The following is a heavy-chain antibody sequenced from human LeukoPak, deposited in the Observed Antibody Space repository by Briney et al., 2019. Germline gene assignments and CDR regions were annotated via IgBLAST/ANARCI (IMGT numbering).Heavy chain of an antibody. D-gene: IGHD3-3*01. CDR2: IYHSGST. Sequence: PSGTLSLTCAVSGGSISSSNWWSWVRQPPGKGLEWIGEIYHSGSTNYNPSLKSRVTISVDKSKNQFSLKLSSVTAADTAVYYCARAPRPNFGVVMSTWFDPWGQGTLVTVSS. J-gene: IGHJ5*02. CDR1: GGSISSSNW. CDR3: ARAPRPNFGVVMSTWFDP. V-gene: IGHV4-4*02.